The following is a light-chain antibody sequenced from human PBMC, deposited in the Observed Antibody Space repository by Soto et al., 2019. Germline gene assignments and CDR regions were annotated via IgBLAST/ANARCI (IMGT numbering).Light chain of an antibody. CDR3: KSYVGTLSGSYV. CDR2: GTT. J-gene: IGLJ1*01. V-gene: IGLV1-40*01. CDR1: SSNIGAGYD. Sequence: QLVLTQPPSVSGAPGQRVTISCTGSSSNIGAGYDVHWYQQLTGTAPKLIIYGTTNRPSEVPDRFSRSKSGTSASLAITGLQAEDEADYYCKSYVGTLSGSYVYGVGNKLTVL.